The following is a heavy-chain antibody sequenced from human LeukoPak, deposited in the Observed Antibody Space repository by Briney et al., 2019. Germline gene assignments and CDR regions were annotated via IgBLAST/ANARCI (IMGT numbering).Heavy chain of an antibody. CDR3: ARDEFQFGEHRYGMDV. D-gene: IGHD3-10*01. CDR2: IIPILGIA. V-gene: IGHV1-69*04. J-gene: IGHJ6*02. Sequence: GASVKVSCKASGGTFSSYAISWVRQAPGQGLEWMGRIIPILGIANYAQKFQGRVTITADKSTSTAYMELSSLRSEDTAVYYCARDEFQFGEHRYGMDVWGQGTTVTVSS. CDR1: GGTFSSYA.